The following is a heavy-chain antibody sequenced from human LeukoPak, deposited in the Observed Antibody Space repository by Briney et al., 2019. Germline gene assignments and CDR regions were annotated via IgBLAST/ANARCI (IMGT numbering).Heavy chain of an antibody. CDR1: GGSISSGGYS. J-gene: IGHJ4*02. V-gene: IGHV4-30-2*01. CDR3: ASLVVVAATGSYYFDY. D-gene: IGHD2-15*01. CDR2: TYHSGST. Sequence: SETLSLTCAVSGGSISSGGYSWSWIRQPPGKGLEWIGYTYHSGSTYYNPSLKSRVTISVDRSKNQFSLKLSSVTAADTAVYYCASLVVVAATGSYYFDYWGQGTLVTVPS.